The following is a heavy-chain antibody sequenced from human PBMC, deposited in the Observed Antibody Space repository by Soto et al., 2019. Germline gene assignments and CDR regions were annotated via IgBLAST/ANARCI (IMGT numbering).Heavy chain of an antibody. CDR2: IYHSGST. Sequence: PSETLSLTCAVSGGSISSGGCSWRWIRQPPGKGLEWIGYIYHSGSTYYNPSLKSRVTISVDRSKNQFSLKLSSVTAADTAVYYCARLTGYYSVDYWGQGTLVTVYS. CDR3: ARLTGYYSVDY. CDR1: GGSISSGGCS. V-gene: IGHV4-30-2*01. D-gene: IGHD3-9*01. J-gene: IGHJ4*02.